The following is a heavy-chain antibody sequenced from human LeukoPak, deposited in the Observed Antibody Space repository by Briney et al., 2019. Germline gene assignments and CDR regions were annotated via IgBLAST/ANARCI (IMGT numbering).Heavy chain of an antibody. J-gene: IGHJ6*03. CDR3: ASHSSSSEYYYYYMDV. D-gene: IGHD6-6*01. V-gene: IGHV4-38-2*01. Sequence: PSETLSLTCAVSGYSISSGYYWGWIRQPPGKGLEWIGSIYHSGSTCYNPSLKSRVTISVDTSKNQFSLKLSSVTAADTAVYYYASHSSSSEYYYYYMDVWGKGTTVTVSS. CDR1: GYSISSGYY. CDR2: IYHSGST.